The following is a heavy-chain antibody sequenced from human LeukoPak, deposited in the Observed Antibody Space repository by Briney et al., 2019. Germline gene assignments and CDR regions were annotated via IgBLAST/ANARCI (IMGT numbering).Heavy chain of an antibody. CDR1: GFTFSSYS. D-gene: IGHD3-10*01. CDR3: AGGLFGSGSYYDF. V-gene: IGHV3-53*01. Sequence: GGSLRLSCAASGFTFSSYSMNWVRQAPGKGLEWVSVIYSGGSTYYADSVKGRFTISRDNSKNTLYLQMNSLRAEDTAVYYCAGGLFGSGSYYDFWGQGTLVTVSS. J-gene: IGHJ4*02. CDR2: IYSGGST.